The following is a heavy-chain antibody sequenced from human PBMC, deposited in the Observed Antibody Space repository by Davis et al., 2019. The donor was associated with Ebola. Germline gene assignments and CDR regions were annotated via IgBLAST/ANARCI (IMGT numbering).Heavy chain of an antibody. Sequence: ASVKVSCKASGYTFTSYDINWVRQATGQGLEWMGWMNPNSGNTGYAQKFQGRVTMTRNTSISTTYMELSSLRSEDTAVYYCARVRGPGVELRWFDPWGQGTLVTVSS. CDR3: ARVRGPGVELRWFDP. CDR1: GYTFTSYD. V-gene: IGHV1-8*01. J-gene: IGHJ5*02. CDR2: MNPNSGNT. D-gene: IGHD1-7*01.